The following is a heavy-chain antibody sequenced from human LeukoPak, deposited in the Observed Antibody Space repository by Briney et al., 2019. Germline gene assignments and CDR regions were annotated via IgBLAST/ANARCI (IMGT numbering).Heavy chain of an antibody. D-gene: IGHD3-3*01. J-gene: IGHJ5*02. CDR3: ARDEIHYDFWSGYYRSNWFDP. V-gene: IGHV4-39*07. CDR1: GGSIRSSYYY. CDR2: IYHSGST. Sequence: SETLSLTCTVSGGSIRSSYYYWGWIRQPPGKGLEWIGEIYHSGSTNYNPSLKSRVTISVDKSKNQFSLKLSSVTAADTAVYYCARDEIHYDFWSGYYRSNWFDPWGQGTLVTVSS.